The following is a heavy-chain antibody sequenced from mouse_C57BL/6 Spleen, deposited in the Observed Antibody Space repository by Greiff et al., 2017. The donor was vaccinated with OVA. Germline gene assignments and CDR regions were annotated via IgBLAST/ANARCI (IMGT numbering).Heavy chain of an antibody. CDR2: IYPRSGNT. J-gene: IGHJ3*01. V-gene: IGHV1-81*01. CDR3: ARRYYGSSYEGFAY. D-gene: IGHD1-1*01. Sequence: VQVVESGAELARPGASVKLSCKASGYTFTSYGISWVKQRTGQGLEWIGEIYPRSGNTYYNEKFKGKATLTADKSSSTAYMELRSLTSEDSAVYFCARRYYGSSYEGFAYWGQGTLVTVSA. CDR1: GYTFTSYG.